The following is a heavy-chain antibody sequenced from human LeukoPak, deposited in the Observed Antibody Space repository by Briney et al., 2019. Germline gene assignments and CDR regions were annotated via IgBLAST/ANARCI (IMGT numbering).Heavy chain of an antibody. CDR3: AREGHDGGSYFDY. CDR1: VGTFISYA. D-gene: IGHD3-10*01. V-gene: IGHV1-69*13. J-gene: IGHJ4*02. Sequence: ASVKVSCKASVGTFISYAINWVRQAPGQGLEWMGGLIPIFGTANYPQKVHGRVTITADGSTRTAYLQLSSLSAVDTAVYYCAREGHDGGSYFDYWGQGTLVTVSS. CDR2: LIPIFGTA.